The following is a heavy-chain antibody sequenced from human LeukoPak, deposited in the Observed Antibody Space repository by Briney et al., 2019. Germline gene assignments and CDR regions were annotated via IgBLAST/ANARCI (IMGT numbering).Heavy chain of an antibody. Sequence: ASVKVSCKASGYTFTGYYMHWVRQAPGQGLEWMGWINPNSGGTNYAQKFQGRVTMTRDTSISTAYMELSRLRSDDTAVYSWGSGGVAVVQHGGYYYMDVWGEGTTVTVSS. D-gene: IGHD3-16*01. CDR3: GSGGVAVVQHGGYYYMDV. V-gene: IGHV1-2*02. J-gene: IGHJ6*03. CDR1: GYTFTGYY. CDR2: INPNSGGT.